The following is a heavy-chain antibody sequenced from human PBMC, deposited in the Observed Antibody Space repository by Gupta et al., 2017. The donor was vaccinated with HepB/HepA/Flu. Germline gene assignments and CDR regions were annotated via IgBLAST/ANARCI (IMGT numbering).Heavy chain of an antibody. CDR3: ARVRYIFGVVIEAFDI. D-gene: IGHD3-3*01. V-gene: IGHV3-21*01. CDR2: ISSSSSYI. J-gene: IGHJ3*02. Sequence: EVQLVESGGGLVKPGGSLRLSCAASGFTFSKYSINWVRQAPGKGLEWVSSISSSSSYIYYADSVKGRFTISRDNAKNSLYLQMNSLRAEDTAVYYCARVRYIFGVVIEAFDIWGQGTMVTVSS. CDR1: GFTFSKYS.